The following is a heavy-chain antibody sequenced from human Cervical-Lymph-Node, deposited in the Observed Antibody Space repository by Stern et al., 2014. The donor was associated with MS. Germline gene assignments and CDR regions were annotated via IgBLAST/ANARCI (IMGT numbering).Heavy chain of an antibody. CDR1: GASFTANS. V-gene: IGHV4-34*01. CDR3: ARERKVERSARVFVSFDV. J-gene: IGHJ3*01. D-gene: IGHD1-1*01. CDR2: ITQGGKT. Sequence: QVQLQQWGAGLLRPSETLSLTCAVHGASFTANSWSGIRQTPGKGLEWFGEITQGGKTPHNPPLMGRILMSVDTSTTQFSLKLNSVTAADTAVYYCARERKVERSARVFVSFDVWGQGTLLTVSS.